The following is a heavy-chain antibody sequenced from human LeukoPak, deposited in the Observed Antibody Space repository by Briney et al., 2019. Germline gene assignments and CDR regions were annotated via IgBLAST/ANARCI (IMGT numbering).Heavy chain of an antibody. D-gene: IGHD5-24*01. Sequence: ETLSLTCPVYGGSFIDYSWSWIRQPPGKGLEWIGEINHSGITNYNPSLESRVTISVDRSKNQFSLKLSSVTAADTAVYYCARDRERHGAFDIWGQGTMVTVSS. CDR3: ARDRERHGAFDI. J-gene: IGHJ3*02. V-gene: IGHV4-34*01. CDR1: GGSFIDYS. CDR2: INHSGIT.